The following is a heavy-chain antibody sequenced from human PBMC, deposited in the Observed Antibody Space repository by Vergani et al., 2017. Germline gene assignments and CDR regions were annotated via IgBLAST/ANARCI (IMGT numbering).Heavy chain of an antibody. V-gene: IGHV7-4-1*02. CDR3: ASRKYYYGSGSKFDP. CDR2: INTNTVNP. Sequence: QVQLVQSGSELTTPGASVKVSCKASGYTFTSYAMNWVRQAPGQGLEWMGWINTNTVNPTYAQGFTGRFVFSFDTSVSTAYLQISSLKAEDTAVYYCASRKYYYGSGSKFDPWGQGTRVTVSS. D-gene: IGHD3-10*01. CDR1: GYTFTSYA. J-gene: IGHJ5*02.